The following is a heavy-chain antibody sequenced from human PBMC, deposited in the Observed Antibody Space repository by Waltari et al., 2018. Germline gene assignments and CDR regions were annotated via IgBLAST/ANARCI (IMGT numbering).Heavy chain of an antibody. CDR3: ARQLRFVDWIPRYFDS. CDR1: GDSISGSLNS. CDR2: IYYSGTT. J-gene: IGHJ4*02. D-gene: IGHD3-3*01. V-gene: IGHV4-39*01. Sequence: QMELQESGPRLVKPSETLSLTCTFSGDSISGSLNSWAWLRQPPGKNLQWIGSIYYSGTTYYNPSLKGRFAISVDTSRNQFSLNVNSVTAADTGIYYCARQLRFVDWIPRYFDSWGRGTLATVSS.